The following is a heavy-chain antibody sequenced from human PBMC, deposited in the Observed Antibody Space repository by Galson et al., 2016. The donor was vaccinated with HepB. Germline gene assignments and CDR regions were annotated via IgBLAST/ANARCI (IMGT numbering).Heavy chain of an antibody. CDR2: IDLIGST. CDR3: VRNGYYCLDA. Sequence: SETLSLTCAVSGVSISGTNWWSWLRQLPGKGLEWIGEIDLIGSTNYNPSLQSQVTIPVDTPKHQFSLNLNSVTAAHTPLYYCVRNGYYCLDAWGQGTTVTVSS. V-gene: IGHV4-4*02. CDR1: GVSISGTNW. J-gene: IGHJ6*02.